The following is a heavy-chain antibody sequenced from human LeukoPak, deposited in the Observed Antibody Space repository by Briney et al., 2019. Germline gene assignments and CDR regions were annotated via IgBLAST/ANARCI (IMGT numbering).Heavy chain of an antibody. CDR2: IYYSGRT. D-gene: IGHD3-22*01. J-gene: IGHJ5*02. Sequence: SETVSLTCTVCGWSLSNSSYYWVGIRGSPGRGLECIGSIYYSGRTYSNPSLRSRITISVDTTKKPFSLKQSSVTAADTGVYYCARDHMIEGDKWFDPWGQGTLVTVSS. CDR1: GWSLSNSSYY. CDR3: ARDHMIEGDKWFDP. V-gene: IGHV4-39*07.